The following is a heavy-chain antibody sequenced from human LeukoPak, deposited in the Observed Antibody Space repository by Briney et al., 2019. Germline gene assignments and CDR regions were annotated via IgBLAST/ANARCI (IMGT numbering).Heavy chain of an antibody. Sequence: GGSLRLSCAASGFTFSSYGMHWVRQAPGKGLEWVAFIRYDGSNKYYADSVKGRFTISRDNSKNTLYLQMNSLRAEDTALYHCARGSSTPANFDYWGQGTLVTVSS. CDR1: GFTFSSYG. V-gene: IGHV3-30*02. D-gene: IGHD2-2*01. J-gene: IGHJ4*02. CDR2: IRYDGSNK. CDR3: ARGSSTPANFDY.